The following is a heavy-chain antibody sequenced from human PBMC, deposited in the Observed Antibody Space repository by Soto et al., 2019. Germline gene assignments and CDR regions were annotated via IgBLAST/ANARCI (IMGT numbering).Heavy chain of an antibody. J-gene: IGHJ5*02. CDR1: GGSISSSSYY. D-gene: IGHD3-3*01. CDR2: IYYSGST. CDR3: ARVRREQGFWGGGNWFDP. V-gene: IGHV4-61*01. Sequence: SETLSLTCTVSGGSISSSSYYWSWIRQPPGKGLEWIGYIYYSGSTNYNPSLKSRVTISVDTSKNQFSLKLSSVTAADTAVYYCARVRREQGFWGGGNWFDPWGQGTLVTVSS.